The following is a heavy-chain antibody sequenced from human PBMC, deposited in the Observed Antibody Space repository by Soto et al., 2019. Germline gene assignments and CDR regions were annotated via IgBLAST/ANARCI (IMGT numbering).Heavy chain of an antibody. V-gene: IGHV4-61*01. J-gene: IGHJ4*02. D-gene: IGHD3-10*01. CDR3: ARGPGGFGEFSLDS. Sequence: QVQLQESGPGLLKPSETLSLTCSVSGGSVSDKTYYWSWIRQPPGKRLEWIGYVYYSGTTNYNPSLKSRVTISVDLSKNRFSLKFTSVAAAAPAVYYCARGPGGFGEFSLDSWGQGTLVTVSS. CDR2: VYYSGTT. CDR1: GGSVSDKTYY.